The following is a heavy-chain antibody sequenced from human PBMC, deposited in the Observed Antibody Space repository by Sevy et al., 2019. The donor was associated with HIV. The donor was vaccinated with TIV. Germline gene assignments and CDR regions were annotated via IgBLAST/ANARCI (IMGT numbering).Heavy chain of an antibody. D-gene: IGHD6-19*01. Sequence: GGSLRLSCAASGFTFISYAMHWVRQAPGKGLEWVAVISYDGSNKYYADSVKGRFKISRDNSKNTLYLQMNSLRAEDTALYYCARDHSSSGYSFDYWGQGTLVTVSS. J-gene: IGHJ4*02. CDR1: GFTFISYA. CDR3: ARDHSSSGYSFDY. CDR2: ISYDGSNK. V-gene: IGHV3-30-3*01.